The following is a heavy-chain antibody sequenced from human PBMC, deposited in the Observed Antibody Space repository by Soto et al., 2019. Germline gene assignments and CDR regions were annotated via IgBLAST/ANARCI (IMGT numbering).Heavy chain of an antibody. J-gene: IGHJ6*02. CDR1: GYSFTSYW. CDR2: IYPGDSDT. V-gene: IGHV5-51*01. CDR3: ARHEGATTTRGYYYYYGMDV. Sequence: GESLKISCKGSGYSFTSYWIGWVRQMPGKGLEWMGIIYPGDSDTRYSPSFQGQVTISADKSISTAYLQWSSLKASDTAMYYCARHEGATTTRGYYYYYGMDVWGQGTTVTVSS. D-gene: IGHD1-26*01.